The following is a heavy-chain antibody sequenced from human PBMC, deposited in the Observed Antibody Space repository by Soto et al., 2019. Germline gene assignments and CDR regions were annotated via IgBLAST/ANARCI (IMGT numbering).Heavy chain of an antibody. CDR1: GFTFSSYA. D-gene: IGHD3-22*01. J-gene: IGHJ4*02. V-gene: IGHV3-30-3*01. CDR3: ARDHTYDSSGYTDY. CDR2: ISYDGSNK. Sequence: GGSLRLSCAASGFTFSSYAMHWVRQAPGKGLEWVAVISYDGSNKYYADSVKGRFTISRDNSKNTLYLQMNSLRAEDTAVYYCARDHTYDSSGYTDYWGQGTLVTAPQ.